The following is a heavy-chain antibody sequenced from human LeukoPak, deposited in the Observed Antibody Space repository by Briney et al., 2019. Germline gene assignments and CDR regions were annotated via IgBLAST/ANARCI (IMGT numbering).Heavy chain of an antibody. CDR1: GGTFSSYA. Sequence: GASVKVSCKASGGTFSSYAISWVRQAPGQGLEWMGGIIPIFGTANYAQKFQGRVTITTDESTSTAYMELSSLRSEDTAVYYCARGPPVDLEWLEAYYFDYWGQGTLVTVSS. J-gene: IGHJ4*02. CDR2: IIPIFGTA. CDR3: ARGPPVDLEWLEAYYFDY. V-gene: IGHV1-69*05. D-gene: IGHD3-3*01.